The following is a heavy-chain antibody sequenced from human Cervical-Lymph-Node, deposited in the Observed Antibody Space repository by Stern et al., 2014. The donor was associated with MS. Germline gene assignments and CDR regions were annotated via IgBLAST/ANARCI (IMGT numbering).Heavy chain of an antibody. CDR3: TKAWDS. V-gene: IGHV1-8*03. CDR2: MNPDSADT. J-gene: IGHJ4*02. CDR1: GYTFTSDD. Sequence: QLVQSGAEVKKPGASVKVSCKTSGYTFTSDDINWVRQASGQGLEWMGWMNPDSADTGYAQKFQDRLTITRDTSISTTYTDMNDLRSEDTAVYYCTKAWDSWGQGTLVIVSS.